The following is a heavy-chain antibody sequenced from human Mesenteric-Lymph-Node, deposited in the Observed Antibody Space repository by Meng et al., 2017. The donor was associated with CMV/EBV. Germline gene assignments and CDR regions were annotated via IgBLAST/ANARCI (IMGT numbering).Heavy chain of an antibody. Sequence: GESLKISCASSGFTFSNYAMSWVRQAPGKGLEWVSAISGSGGSTYYADSVKGRFTISRDNSKNTLYLQMNSLRAEDTAVYYCAKDSGRVHIRWFDPWGQGTLVTVSS. CDR2: ISGSGGST. V-gene: IGHV3-23*01. CDR3: AKDSGRVHIRWFDP. D-gene: IGHD1-1*01. CDR1: GFTFSNYA. J-gene: IGHJ5*02.